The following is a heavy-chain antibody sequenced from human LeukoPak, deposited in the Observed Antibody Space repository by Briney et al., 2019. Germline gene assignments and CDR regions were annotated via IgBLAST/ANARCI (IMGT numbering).Heavy chain of an antibody. CDR2: ISSSGSTI. CDR1: GFTFSDYY. J-gene: IGHJ4*02. CDR3: ARYFYGSGSYYFPRFDY. V-gene: IGHV3-11*01. Sequence: GGSLRLSCAASGFTFSDYYMSWIRQAPGKGLEGVSYISSSGSTIYYADSVKGRFTISRDNAKNSLYLQMNSLRAEDTAVYYCARYFYGSGSYYFPRFDYWGQGTLVTVSS. D-gene: IGHD3-10*01.